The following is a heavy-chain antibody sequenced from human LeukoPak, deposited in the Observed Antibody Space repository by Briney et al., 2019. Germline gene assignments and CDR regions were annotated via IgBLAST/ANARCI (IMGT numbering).Heavy chain of an antibody. Sequence: HPGGSLRLSCAASGFTFSSYAMNWVRQTPGKGLEWVSAISGSGGSTYYADSVKGRFTISRDNSKNTLYLQMNSLRAEDTAVYYCAKGTLYCGGNCYSPYYYGMDVWGQGTTVTVSS. CDR3: AKGTLYCGGNCYSPYYYGMDV. CDR1: GFTFSSYA. V-gene: IGHV3-23*01. D-gene: IGHD2-21*02. CDR2: ISGSGGST. J-gene: IGHJ6*02.